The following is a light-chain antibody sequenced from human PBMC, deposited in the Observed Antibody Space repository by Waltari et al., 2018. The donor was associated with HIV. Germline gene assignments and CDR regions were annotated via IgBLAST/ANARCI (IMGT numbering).Light chain of an antibody. J-gene: IGLJ3*02. CDR3: NSYAGSNNWV. CDR2: EVN. Sequence: QSALTQPPSASGSPGQSVTISCTGTSSAVGGSKYASWYQQHPGKAPKLMIYEVNKRPSGVPDRFSGSKSANTASLTVSGLQADDEADYYGNSYAGSNNWVFGGGTKLTVL. CDR1: SSAVGGSKY. V-gene: IGLV2-8*01.